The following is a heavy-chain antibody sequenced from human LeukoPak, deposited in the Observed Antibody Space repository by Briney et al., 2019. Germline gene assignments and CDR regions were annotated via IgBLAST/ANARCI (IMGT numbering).Heavy chain of an antibody. V-gene: IGHV3-23*01. Sequence: GGSLRLSCAASGFTFSTCVMNWFRQARGKGLEWVSTISVGAEYIFYADSVKGRFTISRDDSNNALYLQMHSLRAEDTALYYCASGPPFLKYFEYWGQGTLVTVSS. J-gene: IGHJ4*02. CDR1: GFTFSTCV. CDR2: ISVGAEYI. D-gene: IGHD3-3*01. CDR3: ASGPPFLKYFEY.